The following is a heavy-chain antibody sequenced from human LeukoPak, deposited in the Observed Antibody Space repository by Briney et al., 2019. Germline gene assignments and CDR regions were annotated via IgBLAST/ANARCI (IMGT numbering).Heavy chain of an antibody. D-gene: IGHD6-19*01. J-gene: IGHJ4*02. CDR1: GFTFSSYA. V-gene: IGHV3-23*01. Sequence: GGSLRLSCAASGFTFSSYAMTWVRQAPGKGLEWVSDINGSGGRTNYADSVKGRFTISRDNSKNTLYLQMNSLRAEDTAVYYCAKAPAQWLDRDPFDYWGQGTLVTVSS. CDR2: INGSGGRT. CDR3: AKAPAQWLDRDPFDY.